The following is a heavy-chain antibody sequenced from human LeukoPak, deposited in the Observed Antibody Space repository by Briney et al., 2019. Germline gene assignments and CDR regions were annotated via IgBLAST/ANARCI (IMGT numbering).Heavy chain of an antibody. V-gene: IGHV3-48*01. J-gene: IGHJ4*02. CDR3: ARLLSGWYLADY. Sequence: PGGSLRLSCAASGFTFSNYNMFWARQAPGKGLGWVSYITSSSNTVHYADSVKGRFTLSRDNAKSSLYLQMNSLRAEDTAIYYCARLLSGWYLADYWGQGTLVTVSS. CDR1: GFTFSNYN. D-gene: IGHD6-19*01. CDR2: ITSSSNTV.